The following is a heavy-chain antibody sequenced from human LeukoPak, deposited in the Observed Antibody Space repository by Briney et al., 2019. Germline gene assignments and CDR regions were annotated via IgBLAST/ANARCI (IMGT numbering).Heavy chain of an antibody. CDR3: ARVSSSWYQDWYFDL. Sequence: SETLSLTCTVSGGSISSYYWSWIRQPAGKGLEWIGRIDASGNTNYKPSLKSRVTMSVDTSKKQFSLKLSSVTAADTAVYYCARVSSSWYQDWYFDLWGRGTLVTVSS. CDR1: GGSISSYY. D-gene: IGHD6-13*01. CDR2: IDASGNT. V-gene: IGHV4-4*07. J-gene: IGHJ2*01.